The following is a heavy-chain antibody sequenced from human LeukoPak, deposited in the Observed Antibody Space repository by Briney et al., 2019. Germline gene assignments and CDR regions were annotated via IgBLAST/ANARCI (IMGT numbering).Heavy chain of an antibody. J-gene: IGHJ4*02. CDR3: AKSGSGSYYKA. D-gene: IGHD3-10*01. V-gene: IGHV1-8*02. Sequence: ASVKVSCKASGFTFTNYDIHWVRQATGQGLEWMGWMTPNSGNTGYAQKFQGRVTMTRNTSISTAYMELSSLRSEDTAVYYCAKSGSGSYYKAWGQGTLVTVSS. CDR1: GFTFTNYD. CDR2: MTPNSGNT.